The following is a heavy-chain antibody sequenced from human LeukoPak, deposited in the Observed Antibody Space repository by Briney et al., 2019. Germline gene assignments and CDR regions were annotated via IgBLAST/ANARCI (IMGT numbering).Heavy chain of an antibody. CDR1: GFTFSSYS. D-gene: IGHD3-22*01. Sequence: PGGSLRLSCAASGFTFSSYSMNWVRQAPGKGLEWVSSISSSSSYIYYADSVKGRFTISRDNAKNSLYLQMNSLRAEDTALYYCAKDIYPGYYYDSSGYGSTNFDYWGQGTLVTVSS. CDR3: AKDIYPGYYYDSSGYGSTNFDY. V-gene: IGHV3-21*04. CDR2: ISSSSSYI. J-gene: IGHJ4*02.